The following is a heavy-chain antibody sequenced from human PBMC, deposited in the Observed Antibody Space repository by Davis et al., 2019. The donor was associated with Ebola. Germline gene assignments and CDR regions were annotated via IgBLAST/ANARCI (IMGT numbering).Heavy chain of an antibody. J-gene: IGHJ3*02. CDR3: ARLRYFDSPTFDI. CDR1: GFTFSDYY. V-gene: IGHV3-7*01. D-gene: IGHD3-9*01. CDR2: IKQDGSEK. Sequence: GESLKISCAASGFTFSDYYMSWIRQAPGKGLELVANIKQDGSEKYYVDSVKGRFTISRDNAKNSLYLQMNSLRAEDTAVYYCARLRYFDSPTFDIWGQGTMVTVSS.